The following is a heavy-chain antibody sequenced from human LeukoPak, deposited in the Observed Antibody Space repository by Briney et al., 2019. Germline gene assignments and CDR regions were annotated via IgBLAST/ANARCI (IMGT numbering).Heavy chain of an antibody. CDR1: GYTFTSYD. CDR3: ARDDDSDAAFDY. CDR2: IIPILGIA. Sequence: ASVKVSCKASGYTFTSYDINWVRQATGQGLEWMGRIIPILGIANYAQKFQGRVTITADKSTSTAYMELSSLRSEDTAVYYCARDDDSDAAFDYWGQGTLVTVSS. D-gene: IGHD1-1*01. V-gene: IGHV1-69*04. J-gene: IGHJ4*02.